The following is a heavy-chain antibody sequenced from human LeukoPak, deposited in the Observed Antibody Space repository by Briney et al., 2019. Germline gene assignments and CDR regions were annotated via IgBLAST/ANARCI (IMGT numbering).Heavy chain of an antibody. J-gene: IGHJ3*02. CDR3: ARGSDSSGYYLGAFDI. D-gene: IGHD3-22*01. V-gene: IGHV4-39*07. CDR1: GASISSDEYY. Sequence: SETLSLTCTVSGASISSDEYYWGWIRQSPGKGLEWIASVSYSGTVYYNPSLESRVTISIDTSKNQFSLKVNSMIAADTAVYYCARGSDSSGYYLGAFDIWGQGTMVTVSS. CDR2: VSYSGTV.